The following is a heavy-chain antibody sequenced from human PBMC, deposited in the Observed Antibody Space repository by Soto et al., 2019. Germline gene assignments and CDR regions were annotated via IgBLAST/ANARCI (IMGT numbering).Heavy chain of an antibody. CDR1: GGSISSYY. V-gene: IGHV4-59*08. Sequence: SETLSLTCTVSGGSISSYYWSWIRQPPGKGLEWIGYIDYSESTNYNPSLKSRDNISVDTSKNQFSLRLRSVTAADSAVYYCARSSVRLGELAYFFDYWGQGALVTVS. J-gene: IGHJ4*02. D-gene: IGHD3-16*02. CDR2: IDYSEST. CDR3: ARSSVRLGELAYFFDY.